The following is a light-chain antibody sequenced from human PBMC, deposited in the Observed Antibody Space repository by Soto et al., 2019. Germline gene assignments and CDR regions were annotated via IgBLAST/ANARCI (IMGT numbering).Light chain of an antibody. V-gene: IGKV3-11*01. CDR3: QKYDSAPQT. Sequence: EIVLTQSPATLSLSPGERATLSCRASQSVSSYLAWYQQKPGQAPRLLIYDASNRATGIPARFSGSGSGTDFTLTISSLEPEDFATYYCQKYDSAPQTFGQGTKVEIK. CDR1: QSVSSY. CDR2: DAS. J-gene: IGKJ1*01.